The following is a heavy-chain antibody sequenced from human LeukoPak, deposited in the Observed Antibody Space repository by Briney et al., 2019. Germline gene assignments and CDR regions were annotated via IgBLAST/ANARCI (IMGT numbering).Heavy chain of an antibody. J-gene: IGHJ4*02. D-gene: IGHD2-21*02. CDR1: GGSISTYY. CDR2: IFNSGST. V-gene: IGHV4-59*01. CDR3: ARDRDTRY. Sequence: SETLSLTCTVSGGSISTYYWSWIRQPPGKGLEWIGYIFNSGSTNYNPSLKSRVTISVDTSKNQLSLKLSSVTAADTAVYYCARDRDTRYWGQGTLVAVSS.